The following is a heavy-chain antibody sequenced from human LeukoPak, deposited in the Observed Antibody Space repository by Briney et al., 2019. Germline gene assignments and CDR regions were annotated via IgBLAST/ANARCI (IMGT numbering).Heavy chain of an antibody. J-gene: IGHJ4*02. V-gene: IGHV4-34*01. CDR3: ARAVAVAGPLDY. D-gene: IGHD6-19*01. CDR1: GGSFSGYY. CDR2: INHSGST. Sequence: SSETLSLTCAVYGGSFSGYYWSWIRQPPGKGLEWIGEINHSGSTNYNPSLKSRVTTSVDTSKNQFSLKLSSVTAADTAVYYCARAVAVAGPLDYWGQGTLVTVSS.